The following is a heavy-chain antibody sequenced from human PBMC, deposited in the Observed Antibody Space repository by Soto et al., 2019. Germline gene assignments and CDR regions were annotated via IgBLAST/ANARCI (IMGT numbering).Heavy chain of an antibody. CDR3: AGDPSIAARGYAFDI. D-gene: IGHD6-6*01. V-gene: IGHV4-39*01. J-gene: IGHJ3*02. Sequence: QLQLQESGPGLVKPSETLSLTCTVSGGSISSSSYYWGWIRQPPGKGLEWIGSIYYSGSTYYNPSIKGPVTIAVDTAKNQFALKLNSVTAADTAVYYCAGDPSIAARGYAFDIWGQGTMVTVSS. CDR1: GGSISSSSYY. CDR2: IYYSGST.